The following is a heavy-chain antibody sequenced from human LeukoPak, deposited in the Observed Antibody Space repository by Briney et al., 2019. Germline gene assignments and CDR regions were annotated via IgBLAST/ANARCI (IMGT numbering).Heavy chain of an antibody. CDR1: GGSFSGYY. CDR3: ARSPDQDRVRSNWFDP. CDR2: INHSGST. J-gene: IGHJ5*02. D-gene: IGHD1-14*01. V-gene: IGHV4-34*01. Sequence: SETLSLTCAVYGGSFSGYYWSWIRQPPGKGLEWIGEINHSGSTNYNPSLKSRVTISVDTSKNQFSLKLSSVTAADTAVYYCARSPDQDRVRSNWFDPWGQGTLVTVSS.